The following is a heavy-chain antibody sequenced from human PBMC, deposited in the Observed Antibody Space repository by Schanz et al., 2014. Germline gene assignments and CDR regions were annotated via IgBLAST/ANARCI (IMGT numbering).Heavy chain of an antibody. V-gene: IGHV3-21*04. CDR3: TKDKSQIAVAGLFDL. CDR2: ISSRSSHI. Sequence: EEQLVESGGGLVQPGGSLRLSCGVSGFTASSHSMNWVRQAPGKGLEWVSSISSRSSHIYYADSVKGRFTISRDNAKNSLYLQMNSLRAEDTALYYCTKDKSQIAVAGLFDLWGQGTLVTVSS. CDR1: GFTASSHS. D-gene: IGHD6-19*01. J-gene: IGHJ4*02.